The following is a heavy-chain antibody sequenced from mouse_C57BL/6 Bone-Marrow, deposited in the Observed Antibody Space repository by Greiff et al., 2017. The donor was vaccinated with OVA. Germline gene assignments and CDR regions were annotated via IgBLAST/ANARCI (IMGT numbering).Heavy chain of an antibody. CDR1: GFTFSSYT. V-gene: IGHV5-9*01. CDR3: ARRDAGAWFAY. J-gene: IGHJ3*01. Sequence: DVMLVESGGGLVKPGGSLKLSCAASGFTFSSYTMSWVRQTPEKRLEWVATISGGGGNTYYPDSVKGRFTISRDNAKNTLYLQMSSLRSEDTALYYCARRDAGAWFAYWGQGTLVTVSA. D-gene: IGHD3-3*01. CDR2: ISGGGGNT.